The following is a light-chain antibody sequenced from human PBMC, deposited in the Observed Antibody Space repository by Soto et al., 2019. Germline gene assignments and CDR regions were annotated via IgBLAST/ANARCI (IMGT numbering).Light chain of an antibody. CDR2: GAS. V-gene: IGKV3-20*01. J-gene: IGKJ4*01. CDR3: QQYGSSST. Sequence: EIVLTQSPGTLSLSPGERATLSCRASQSVSSSYLAWYQQKPGQTPRLLIYGASSRTTGIPDRFSGSGSGTDFPLTISRQEAEDVAVYYCQQYGSSSTFGGGTKVEIK. CDR1: QSVSSSY.